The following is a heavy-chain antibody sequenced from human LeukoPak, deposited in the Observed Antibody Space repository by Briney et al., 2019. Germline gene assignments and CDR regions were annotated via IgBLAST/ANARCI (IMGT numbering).Heavy chain of an antibody. J-gene: IGHJ4*02. D-gene: IGHD3-10*01. Sequence: PSETLSLTCTVSSASISSSPYFWGWIRQSPGKGLEWIGSISYSGTTYYNPSLKSRVTISVDTSKNQFSLKLNSVTAADTVVFYCAANSADYNTLGSSYKVWGQGTLVTVSS. CDR1: SASISSSPYF. CDR3: AANSADYNTLGSSYKV. V-gene: IGHV4-39*01. CDR2: ISYSGTT.